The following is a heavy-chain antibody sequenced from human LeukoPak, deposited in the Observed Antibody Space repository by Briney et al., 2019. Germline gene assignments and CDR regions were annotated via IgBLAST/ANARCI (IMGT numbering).Heavy chain of an antibody. Sequence: GASVKVSCKASGYTFTSYGISWVRQAPGQGLEWMGIINPSGGSTSYAQKFQGRVTMTRDTSTSTVYMELSSLRSEDTAVYYCARVSGSYSTYYYGMDVWGQGTTVTVSS. CDR2: INPSGGST. CDR1: GYTFTSYG. V-gene: IGHV1-46*01. CDR3: ARVSGSYSTYYYGMDV. D-gene: IGHD3-10*01. J-gene: IGHJ6*02.